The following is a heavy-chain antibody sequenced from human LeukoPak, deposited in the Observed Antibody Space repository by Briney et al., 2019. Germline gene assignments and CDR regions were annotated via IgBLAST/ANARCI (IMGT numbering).Heavy chain of an antibody. V-gene: IGHV4-34*01. CDR1: GGSLSDYY. J-gene: IGHJ6*02. CDR3: ASAGGNGAFYYYYYYGMDV. Sequence: SETLSLTCAVYGGSLSDYYWSWIRQPPGKGLEWIGEINHSGSTNYNPSLKSRVTISVDTSKNQFSLKLSSVTAADTAVYYCASAGGNGAFYYYYYYGMDVWGQGTTVTVSS. CDR2: INHSGST. D-gene: IGHD4-23*01.